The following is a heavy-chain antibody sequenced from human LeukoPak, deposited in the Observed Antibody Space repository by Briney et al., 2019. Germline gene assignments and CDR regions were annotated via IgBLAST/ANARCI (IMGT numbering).Heavy chain of an antibody. J-gene: IGHJ5*02. Sequence: GGSLRLSCTTSGFSFNTYSMSWVRQAPGKGLEWVSAINDDTPYYTDSVKGWFTVSRDNSRDTLYLHLNSLRAEDTAIYYCAKEYDLWHEQGNWFDTWGQGVLVTVSS. CDR2: INDDTP. CDR3: AKEYDLWHEQGNWFDT. D-gene: IGHD3-3*01. V-gene: IGHV3-23*01. CDR1: GFSFNTYS.